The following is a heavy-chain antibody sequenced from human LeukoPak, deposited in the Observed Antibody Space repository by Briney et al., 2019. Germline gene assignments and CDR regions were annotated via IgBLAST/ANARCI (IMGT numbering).Heavy chain of an antibody. CDR3: ASPGPDYDYVWGSYRTYYFDY. CDR2: INPSGGST. D-gene: IGHD3-16*02. Sequence: GASVKVSCKASGYTFTSYYMHWVRQVPGQGLEWMGIINPSGGSTSYAQKFQGRVTMTRDMSTSTVYMELSSLRSEDTAVYYCASPGPDYDYVWGSYRTYYFDYWGQGTLVTVSS. V-gene: IGHV1-46*01. J-gene: IGHJ4*02. CDR1: GYTFTSYY.